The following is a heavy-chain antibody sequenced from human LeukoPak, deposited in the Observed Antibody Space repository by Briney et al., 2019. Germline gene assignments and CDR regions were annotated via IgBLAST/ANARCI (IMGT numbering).Heavy chain of an antibody. CDR1: GGSISSHY. J-gene: IGHJ6*03. V-gene: IGHV4-59*11. CDR2: IYYSGST. Sequence: SETLPLTCTVSGGSISSHYWSWIRQPPGKGLEWIGYIYYSGSTNYNPSLKSRVTISVDTSKNQFSLKLSSVTAADTAVYYCARTTNYYYYMDVWGKGTTVTVSS. D-gene: IGHD4-17*01. CDR3: ARTTNYYYYMDV.